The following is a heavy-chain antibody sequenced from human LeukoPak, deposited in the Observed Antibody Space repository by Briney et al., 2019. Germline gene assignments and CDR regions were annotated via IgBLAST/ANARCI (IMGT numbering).Heavy chain of an antibody. CDR2: ISAYNGNT. J-gene: IGHJ3*02. V-gene: IGHV1-18*01. Sequence: ASVKVSCKASGYTFTSYGISWVRQAPGQGLEWMGWISAYNGNTNYAQKLQGRVTMTTDTSTSTAYMGLRSLRSDDTAVYYCAREPWSTVTTSWGAFDIWGQGTMVTVSS. CDR1: GYTFTSYG. D-gene: IGHD4-17*01. CDR3: AREPWSTVTTSWGAFDI.